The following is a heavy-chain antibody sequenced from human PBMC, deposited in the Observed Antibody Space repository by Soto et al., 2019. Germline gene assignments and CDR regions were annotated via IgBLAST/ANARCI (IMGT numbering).Heavy chain of an antibody. V-gene: IGHV3-23*01. D-gene: IGHD1-1*01. J-gene: IGHJ4*02. CDR3: ARGGNWAFHY. CDR2: IASSDDIT. Sequence: GGSLRLSCAASGFIYKDFAMSLFRQAPGKGLEWVSTIASSDDITYSADSARGRFTISRDNAKSSVDLQMNSLTAEDTAVYYCARGGNWAFHYWGQGTLVTVSS. CDR1: GFIYKDFA.